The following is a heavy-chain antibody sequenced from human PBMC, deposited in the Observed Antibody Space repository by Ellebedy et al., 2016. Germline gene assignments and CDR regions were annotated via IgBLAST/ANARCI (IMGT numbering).Heavy chain of an antibody. Sequence: GESLKISCAASGFTFSDYSMNWVRQAPGKGLEWLSYISSTSRTIYYADSVKGRFTVSRDNANKSLFLQMNRVRAEDTAVYYCAREATGTDYWGQGTLVTVSS. D-gene: IGHD3-9*01. CDR1: GFTFSDYS. V-gene: IGHV3-48*04. CDR3: AREATGTDY. J-gene: IGHJ4*02. CDR2: ISSTSRTI.